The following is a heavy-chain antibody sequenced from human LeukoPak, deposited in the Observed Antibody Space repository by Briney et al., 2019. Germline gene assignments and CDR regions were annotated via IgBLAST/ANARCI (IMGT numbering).Heavy chain of an antibody. CDR2: IYSDDRA. J-gene: IGHJ6*03. V-gene: IGHV3-66*02. CDR1: GFTVNRNV. D-gene: IGHD1-14*01. Sequence: GGSLRLSCVASGFTVNRNVMSWVRQAPGKGLEWVSLIYSDDRAFYADSVKGRFTISRDKSKNTLFLQMSSLKPEDTAIYYCARDLAGFEEPRYYYYMDVWGKGTTVTVSS. CDR3: ARDLAGFEEPRYYYYMDV.